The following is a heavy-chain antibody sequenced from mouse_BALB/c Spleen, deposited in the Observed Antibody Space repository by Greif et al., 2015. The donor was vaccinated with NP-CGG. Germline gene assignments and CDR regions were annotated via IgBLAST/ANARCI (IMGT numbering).Heavy chain of an antibody. CDR3: ARKGTTVVDYFDY. D-gene: IGHD1-1*01. V-gene: IGHV1-7*01. Sequence: VKLVESGAELAKPGASVKMSCKASGYTFTSYWMHWVKQRPGQGLEWIGYINPSTGYTEYNQKFKDKATLTADKSSSTAYMQLSSLTSEDSAVYYCARKGTTVVDYFDYWGQGTTLTVSS. CDR1: GYTFTSYW. CDR2: INPSTGYT. J-gene: IGHJ2*01.